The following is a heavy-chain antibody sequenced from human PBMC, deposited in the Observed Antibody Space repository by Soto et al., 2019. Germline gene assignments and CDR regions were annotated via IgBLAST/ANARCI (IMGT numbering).Heavy chain of an antibody. CDR2: IIPIFGTA. CDR3: ARSFRAYSSSSGYYYYGMDV. D-gene: IGHD6-6*01. CDR1: GGTFSSYA. Sequence: QVQLVQSGAEVKKPGSSVKVSCKASGGTFSSYAISWVRQAPGQGLERMGGIIPIFGTANYAQKFQGRVTITADESTSTAYMELSSLRSEDTAVYYCARSFRAYSSSSGYYYYGMDVWGQGTTVTVSS. V-gene: IGHV1-69*12. J-gene: IGHJ6*02.